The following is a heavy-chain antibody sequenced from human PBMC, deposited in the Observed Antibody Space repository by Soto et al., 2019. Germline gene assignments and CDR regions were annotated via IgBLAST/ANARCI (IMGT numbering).Heavy chain of an antibody. D-gene: IGHD2-21*02. Sequence: GESLKISCKGSGYRFTSYWISWVRQMPGKGLEWMGRIDPSDSYTNYSPSFQGHVTISADKSISTAYLQWSSLKASDSAMYYCATSPCGNDCYSVAPFDYWGQGTPVTVSS. J-gene: IGHJ4*02. CDR3: ATSPCGNDCYSVAPFDY. V-gene: IGHV5-10-1*01. CDR2: IDPSDSYT. CDR1: GYRFTSYW.